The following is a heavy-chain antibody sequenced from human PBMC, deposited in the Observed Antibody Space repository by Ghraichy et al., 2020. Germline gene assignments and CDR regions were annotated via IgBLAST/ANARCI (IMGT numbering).Heavy chain of an antibody. D-gene: IGHD5-12*01. CDR1: GFTFNIYA. CDR3: AKIPSHHLYSGYV. V-gene: IGHV3-23*01. CDR2: ISDSGGST. Sequence: GGSLRLSCAASGFTFNIYAMTWVRQAPGKGLEWVSGISDSGGSTYYAASVKGRFTISRDNSKNTLYLQVNSLRAEDTAVYYCAKIPSHHLYSGYVWGQGILVTVSS. J-gene: IGHJ4*02.